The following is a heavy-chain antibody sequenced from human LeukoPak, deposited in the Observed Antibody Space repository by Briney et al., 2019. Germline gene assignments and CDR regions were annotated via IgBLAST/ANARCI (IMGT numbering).Heavy chain of an antibody. D-gene: IGHD3-10*01. CDR2: ISSSSYI. V-gene: IGHV3-21*01. CDR3: ARDRLPGSGSYYPQGY. J-gene: IGHJ4*02. Sequence: GGSLRLSCAASGFTFSSYSMNWVRQAPGKGPEWVSSISSSSYIYYADSVKGRFTISRDNAKNSLYLQMNSLRAEDTAVYYCARDRLPGSGSYYPQGYWGQGTLVTVSS. CDR1: GFTFSSYS.